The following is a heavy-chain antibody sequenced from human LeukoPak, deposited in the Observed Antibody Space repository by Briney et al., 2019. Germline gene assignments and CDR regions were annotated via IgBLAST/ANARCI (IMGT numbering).Heavy chain of an antibody. D-gene: IGHD3-22*01. V-gene: IGHV3-7*01. Sequence: GGSLRPSCAASGFTFSSYWMSWVRQAPGKGLEWVANIKQDGSEKYYVDSVKGRFTISRDNAKNSLYLQMNSLRAEDTAVYYCAREEWSYYDSSGFFDIWGQGTMVTVSS. CDR3: AREEWSYYDSSGFFDI. CDR2: IKQDGSEK. CDR1: GFTFSSYW. J-gene: IGHJ3*02.